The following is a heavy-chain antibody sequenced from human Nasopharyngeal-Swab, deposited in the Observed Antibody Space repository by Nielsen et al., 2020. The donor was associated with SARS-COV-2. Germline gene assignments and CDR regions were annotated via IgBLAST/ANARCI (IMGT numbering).Heavy chain of an antibody. CDR2: ISVNGAST. D-gene: IGHD3-10*01. J-gene: IGHJ6*03. CDR1: GFTFSSYA. CDR3: AKRVAGKYYYMDV. V-gene: IGHV3-23*01. Sequence: GESLKISCAASGFTFSSYAMTWVRQAPGKGLEWVSSISVNGASTYYAGSVKGRFTISRDTSRNTLYLQLNSLRAEDTAIYYCAKRVAGKYYYMDVWGKGTTVTVSS.